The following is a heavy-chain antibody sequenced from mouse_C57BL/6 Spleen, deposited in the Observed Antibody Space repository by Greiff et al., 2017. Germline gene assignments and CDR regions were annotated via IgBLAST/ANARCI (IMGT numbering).Heavy chain of an antibody. D-gene: IGHD3-2*02. Sequence: QVQLQQPGAELVRPGTSVKLSCKASGYTFTSYWMHWVKQRPGQGLEWIGVIDPSDSYTNYNQQFKGKATLPVDTSSSTAYMQLSSLPSDDPAVYYGARWWGSGDRYYFEDWGTGTTLTVSS. CDR2: IDPSDSYT. CDR3: ARWWGSGDRYYFED. J-gene: IGHJ2*01. V-gene: IGHV1-59*01. CDR1: GYTFTSYW.